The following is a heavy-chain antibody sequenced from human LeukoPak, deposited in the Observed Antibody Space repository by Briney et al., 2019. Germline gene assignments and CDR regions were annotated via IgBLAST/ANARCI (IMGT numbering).Heavy chain of an antibody. CDR2: IRSKTHGATT. CDR3: TRGGMAPDY. V-gene: IGHV3-49*03. Sequence: GGSLRLSCTTSGFPFGDFVMSWFRQAPGKGLGWVGFIRSKTHGATTEYAASVKGRFPISRDDSKSSVYLQMNSLKSEDTAIYYCTRGGMAPDYWGQGTLVTVSS. J-gene: IGHJ4*02. D-gene: IGHD5-24*01. CDR1: GFPFGDFV.